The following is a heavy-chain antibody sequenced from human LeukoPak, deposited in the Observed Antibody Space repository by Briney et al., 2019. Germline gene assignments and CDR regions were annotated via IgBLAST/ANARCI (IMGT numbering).Heavy chain of an antibody. D-gene: IGHD5-12*01. Sequence: GGSLRLSCAASGFTLSSYSVSWVRQAPGKGLAWVSAISDSGGSTQYADSVKGRFTISRDNSRNTLYLQMNSLTAEDTAVYYCAKGSSHWRDYYYFDYWGQGTLVTVSS. CDR2: ISDSGGST. V-gene: IGHV3-23*01. J-gene: IGHJ4*02. CDR1: GFTLSSYS. CDR3: AKGSSHWRDYYYFDY.